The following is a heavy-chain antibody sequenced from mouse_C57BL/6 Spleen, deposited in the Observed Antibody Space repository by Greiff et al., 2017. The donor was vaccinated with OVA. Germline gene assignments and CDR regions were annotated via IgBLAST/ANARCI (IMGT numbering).Heavy chain of an antibody. D-gene: IGHD2-5*01. J-gene: IGHJ2*01. CDR3: ARSNYYFDY. CDR2: ISYDGSN. V-gene: IGHV3-6*01. Sequence: ESGPGLVKPSQSLSLTCSVTGYSITSGYYWNWIRQFPGNKLEWMGYISYDGSNNYNPSLKNRISITRDTSKNQFFLKLNSVTTEDTATYYCARSNYYFDYWGQGTTLTVSS. CDR1: GYSITSGYY.